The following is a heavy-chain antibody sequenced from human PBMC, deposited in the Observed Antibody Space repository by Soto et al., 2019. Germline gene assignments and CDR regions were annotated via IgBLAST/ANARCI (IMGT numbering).Heavy chain of an antibody. Sequence: SETLSLTCTVSGGSISSSSYYWVWIRQPPGKGLEWIGSIYYSGTTYYNPSLKSRVTISVDTSKNQFSLKLRSVTAADTAVHYCARQSPDYLGSVGWFDPWGQGTLVIVSS. CDR1: GGSISSSSYY. D-gene: IGHD1-26*01. CDR2: IYYSGTT. V-gene: IGHV4-39*01. J-gene: IGHJ5*02. CDR3: ARQSPDYLGSVGWFDP.